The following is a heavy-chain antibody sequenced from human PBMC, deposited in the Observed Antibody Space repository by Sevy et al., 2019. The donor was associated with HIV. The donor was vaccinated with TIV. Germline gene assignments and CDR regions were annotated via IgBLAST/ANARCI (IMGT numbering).Heavy chain of an antibody. CDR3: AREQITGAKPEYFDY. J-gene: IGHJ4*02. CDR1: GFTFSNYW. CDR2: INQDGGQK. D-gene: IGHD1-7*01. Sequence: GGSLRLSCAVSGFTFSNYWMSWVRQAPGKGLECVANINQDGGQKYYLDSVKGRFFVSRDNAKNSLYLQMDSLRAEDTAVYYCAREQITGAKPEYFDYWGQGTLVTVSS. V-gene: IGHV3-7*01.